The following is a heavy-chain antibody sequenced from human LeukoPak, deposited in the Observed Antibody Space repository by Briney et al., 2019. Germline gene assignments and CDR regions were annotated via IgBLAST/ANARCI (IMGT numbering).Heavy chain of an antibody. CDR2: ISFDGSSK. CDR3: AKDWGTWGYGYYFDY. CDR1: GFTFSTYG. J-gene: IGHJ4*02. D-gene: IGHD3-16*01. Sequence: RSLRLSCATSGFTFSTYGMHWVRQAPGKGLEWVAVISFDGSSKYYADSVKGRFTISRDTSKNTLYLQMNSLRAEDTAVYYCAKDWGTWGYGYYFDYWGQGTLVTVSS. V-gene: IGHV3-30*18.